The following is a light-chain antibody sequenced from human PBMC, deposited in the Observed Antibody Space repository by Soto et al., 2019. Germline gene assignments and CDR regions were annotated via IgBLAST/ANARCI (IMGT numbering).Light chain of an antibody. CDR1: QSFANNY. V-gene: IGKV3-20*01. Sequence: EIVLTQSQGTLSLSPGERATLSCRASQSFANNYLAWNQQKPGQAPRLLIYSASTRATGIPDRFSGSASGTDFTLTISRLEPEDLAVYYCQQCATSPLTFGGGTKVEIK. CDR2: SAS. J-gene: IGKJ4*01. CDR3: QQCATSPLT.